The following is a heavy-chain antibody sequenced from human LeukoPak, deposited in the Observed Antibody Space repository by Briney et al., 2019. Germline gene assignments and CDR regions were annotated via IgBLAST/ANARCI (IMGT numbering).Heavy chain of an antibody. CDR2: INGDGGTT. CDR3: AKSGWVRYLFDY. D-gene: IGHD6-19*01. J-gene: IGHJ4*02. CDR1: GFIFRNYW. V-gene: IGHV3-74*03. Sequence: HPRGSLRLSCAASGFIFRNYWMHWVRHAPGRGLVWVSRINGDGGTTTYADSVKGRFTISRDNATNTVYLQMKSLRVEDTAVYYCAKSGWVRYLFDYWGQGTLVTVSS.